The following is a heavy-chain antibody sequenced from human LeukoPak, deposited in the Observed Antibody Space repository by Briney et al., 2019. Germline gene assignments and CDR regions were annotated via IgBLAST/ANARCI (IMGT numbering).Heavy chain of an antibody. J-gene: IGHJ4*02. CDR2: IIPIFGTA. V-gene: IGHV1-69*13. CDR1: GGTFSSYA. CDR3: ARETMGYCSSTSCYKGEFDY. Sequence: SVKVSCKASGGTFSSYAISWVRQAPGQGLEWMGGIIPIFGTANYAQKFQGRVTITADESTSTAYMELSSLRSEDTAVYYCARETMGYCSSTSCYKGEFDYWGQGTLVTVSS. D-gene: IGHD2-2*02.